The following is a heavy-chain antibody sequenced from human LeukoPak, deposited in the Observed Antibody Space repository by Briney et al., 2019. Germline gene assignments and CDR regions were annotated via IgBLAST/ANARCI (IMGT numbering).Heavy chain of an antibody. CDR2: ISSSSSYI. Sequence: GGSLRLSCAASGFTFSSYSMNWVRQAPGKGLEWVSSISSSSSYIYYADSVKGRFTISRDNAKNSLYLQMNSLRAEDTAAYYCARVRGYSYGPLSYWGQGTLVTVSS. CDR1: GFTFSSYS. V-gene: IGHV3-21*01. D-gene: IGHD5-18*01. J-gene: IGHJ4*02. CDR3: ARVRGYSYGPLSY.